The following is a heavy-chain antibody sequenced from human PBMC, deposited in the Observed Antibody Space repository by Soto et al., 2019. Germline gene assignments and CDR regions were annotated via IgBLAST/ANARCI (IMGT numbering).Heavy chain of an antibody. CDR3: ARPGREFTIDY. D-gene: IGHD3-10*01. CDR2: IFSNDEK. J-gene: IGHJ4*02. CDR1: GFSLSNARMG. V-gene: IGHV2-26*01. Sequence: QVTLKESGPVLVKPTETLTLTCTVSGFSLSNARMGVSWIRQPPGKALEWLAHIFSNDEKSYSTSLKSSLTISKDTSKSQVVLTMTNMDPVDTATYYCARPGREFTIDYWGQGTLVTVSS.